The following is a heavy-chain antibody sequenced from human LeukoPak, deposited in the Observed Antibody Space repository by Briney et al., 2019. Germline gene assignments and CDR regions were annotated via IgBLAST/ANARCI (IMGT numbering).Heavy chain of an antibody. Sequence: GGSLRLSCAASGFTFTDHFMDWVRQAPGKGLEWVAVVSYDGTKKYYADSVKGRFTISRDNSNNTLYLQMNSLRAEDTAMYYCGASDFYYYYMDVWGKGTTVTVSS. J-gene: IGHJ6*03. V-gene: IGHV3-30-3*01. CDR3: GASDFYYYYMDV. CDR1: GFTFTDHF. CDR2: VSYDGTKK.